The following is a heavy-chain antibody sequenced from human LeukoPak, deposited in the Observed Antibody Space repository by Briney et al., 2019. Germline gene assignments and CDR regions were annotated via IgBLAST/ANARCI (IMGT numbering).Heavy chain of an antibody. CDR1: GNPSPGYY. D-gene: IGHD3-22*01. Sequence: ASVKVSCKASGNPSPGYYCHGWERPPGQGLEWMGWINPNSGGTNYAQKFQGRVTMTRDTSISIAYMELSRLRSDDTAVYYCARDGVGYYDSSGYYYFQHWGQGTLVTVSS. CDR3: ARDGVGYYDSSGYYYFQH. CDR2: INPNSGGT. V-gene: IGHV1-2*02. J-gene: IGHJ1*01.